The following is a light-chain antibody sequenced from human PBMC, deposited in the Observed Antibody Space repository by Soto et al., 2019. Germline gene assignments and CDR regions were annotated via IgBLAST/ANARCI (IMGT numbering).Light chain of an antibody. Sequence: EIVVTQSPGILSVSPGDRATLSCRASQSVGRNLAWYQQKPGQAPTLLIYAASTRATGLPARFSGSGSGTDFTLTISRLQSEDFAVYYCQEYSKLPLFNFGPGTRVDIK. CDR2: AAS. V-gene: IGKV3-15*01. CDR1: QSVGRN. CDR3: QEYSKLPLFN. J-gene: IGKJ3*01.